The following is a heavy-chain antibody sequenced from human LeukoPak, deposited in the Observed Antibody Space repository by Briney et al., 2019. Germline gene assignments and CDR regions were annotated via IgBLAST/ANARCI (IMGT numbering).Heavy chain of an antibody. CDR1: GGSISSSSYY. CDR2: IYYSGST. J-gene: IGHJ4*02. D-gene: IGHD3-22*01. V-gene: IGHV4-39*07. CDR3: ARDRKVNYYDSSDPLYFDY. Sequence: SETLSLTCTVSGGSISSSSYYWGWIRQPPGKGLEWIGSIYYSGSTYYNPSLKSRVTISVDTSKNQFSLKLSSVTAADTAVYYCARDRKVNYYDSSDPLYFDYWGQGTLVTVSS.